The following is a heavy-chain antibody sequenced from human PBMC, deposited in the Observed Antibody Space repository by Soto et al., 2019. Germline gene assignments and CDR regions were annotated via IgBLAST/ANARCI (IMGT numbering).Heavy chain of an antibody. V-gene: IGHV4-30-4*01. CDR3: ARTYYYDSSAPTPFDY. CDR1: GVSISSGDYY. D-gene: IGHD3-22*01. CDR2: IYYSGST. J-gene: IGHJ4*02. Sequence: QVQLQESGPGLVKPSQTLSLTCSVSGVSISSGDYYWNWIRQPPGKGLEWIGYIYYSGSTYYNPSLKSRVTISVDTSKNQFSLKLTSVTAADTAVYYCARTYYYDSSAPTPFDYWGQGPLVTVSS.